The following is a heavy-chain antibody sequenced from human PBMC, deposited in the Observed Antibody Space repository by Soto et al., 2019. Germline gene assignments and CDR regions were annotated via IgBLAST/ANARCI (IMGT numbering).Heavy chain of an antibody. CDR3: AYRANHRYFFDS. J-gene: IGHJ4*02. CDR1: GGTFRSYA. D-gene: IGHD3-9*01. CDR2: IIPIFGTP. Sequence: QVLLEQSGAEVMKPGSSVKVSCKASGGTFRSYAISWVRQAPGQGLEWMGGIIPIFGTPNYAQTFHDRLSITADESTSTVYMELHYLTAADTALYSCAYRANHRYFFDSWGQGTLVTVSS. V-gene: IGHV1-69*12.